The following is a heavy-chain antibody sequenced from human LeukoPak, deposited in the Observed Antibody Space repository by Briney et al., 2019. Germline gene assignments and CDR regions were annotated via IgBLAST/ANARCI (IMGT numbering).Heavy chain of an antibody. CDR3: ARARIAVADFYYYYMDA. CDR2: IIPIFGTA. J-gene: IGHJ6*03. V-gene: IGHV1-69*01. D-gene: IGHD6-19*01. CDR1: GGTFSSYA. Sequence: SVKVSCKASGGTFSSYAISWVRQAPGQGLEWMGGIIPIFGTANYAQKFQGRVTITADESTSTAYMELSSLRSEDTAVYYCARARIAVADFYYYYMDAWGKGTTVTVSS.